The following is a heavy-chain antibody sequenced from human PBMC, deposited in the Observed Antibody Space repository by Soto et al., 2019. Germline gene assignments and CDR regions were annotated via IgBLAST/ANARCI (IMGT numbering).Heavy chain of an antibody. D-gene: IGHD3-22*01. V-gene: IGHV1-24*01. CDR1: GYTLTELS. Sequence: GASVKVSCKVSGYTLTELSMHWLRQAPGKGLEWMGGFDPEDGETIYAQKFQGRVTMTEDTSTDTAYMELSSLRSEDTAVYYCATDIRRAYYDSSGYYSPHFDYWGQGTLVTVSS. J-gene: IGHJ4*02. CDR3: ATDIRRAYYDSSGYYSPHFDY. CDR2: FDPEDGET.